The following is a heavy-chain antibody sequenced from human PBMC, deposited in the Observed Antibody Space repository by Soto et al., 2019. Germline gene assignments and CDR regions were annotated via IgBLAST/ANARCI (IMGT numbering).Heavy chain of an antibody. CDR3: AKGRGGSGSLTPRVDF. Sequence: EVQLLESGGGLVQPGGSLRLSCAASGFTFNNYAMTWVRQAPGKGLEWVSALSGGGDTTSYADSVKGRFTVSRDGSKNTLYLQLSSLRAEDTALYYCAKGRGGSGSLTPRVDFWGQGTLVTVSS. V-gene: IGHV3-23*01. CDR2: LSGGGDTT. D-gene: IGHD3-10*01. J-gene: IGHJ4*02. CDR1: GFTFNNYA.